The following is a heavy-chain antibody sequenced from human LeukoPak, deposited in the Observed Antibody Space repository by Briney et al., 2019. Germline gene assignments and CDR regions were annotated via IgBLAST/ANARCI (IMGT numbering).Heavy chain of an antibody. CDR2: IGGGDSQI. D-gene: IGHD3-10*01. Sequence: GGSLRLSCAASGFTFSSFQMTWVRQAPGKGLEWVSYIGGGDSQIFYADSVKGRFTISRDNAKNSLYLQMNSLRAEDTAVYYCARSAWYGSGSYSPTHYWGQGTLVTVSS. CDR1: GFTFSSFQ. V-gene: IGHV3-48*03. CDR3: ARSAWYGSGSYSPTHY. J-gene: IGHJ4*02.